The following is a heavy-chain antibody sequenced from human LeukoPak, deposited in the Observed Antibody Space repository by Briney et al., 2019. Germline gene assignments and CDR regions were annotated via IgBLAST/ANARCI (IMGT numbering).Heavy chain of an antibody. CDR1: GGSISSYY. CDR3: ARPVAGTVAFDI. Sequence: SETPSLTCTVSGGSISSYYWSWIRQPPGKGLEWIGYIYYSGSTNYNPSLKSRVTISVDTSKNQFSLKLSSVTAADTAVYYCARPVAGTVAFDIWGQGTMVTVSS. CDR2: IYYSGST. D-gene: IGHD6-19*01. V-gene: IGHV4-59*08. J-gene: IGHJ3*02.